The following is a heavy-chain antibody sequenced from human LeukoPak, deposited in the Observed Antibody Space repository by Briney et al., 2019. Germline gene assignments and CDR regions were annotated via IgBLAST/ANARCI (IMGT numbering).Heavy chain of an antibody. V-gene: IGHV3-23*01. CDR3: ARGPGLHYFDY. CDR2: IGTSDTST. Sequence: GGSLRLSCAASGFTFSSYAMSWVRQAPGKGLEWVSTIGTSDTSTYYADSVKGRFTISRDISKNTLYLQMNSLRAEDTAIYYCARGPGLHYFDYWGQGTLVTVSS. CDR1: GFTFSSYA. J-gene: IGHJ4*02.